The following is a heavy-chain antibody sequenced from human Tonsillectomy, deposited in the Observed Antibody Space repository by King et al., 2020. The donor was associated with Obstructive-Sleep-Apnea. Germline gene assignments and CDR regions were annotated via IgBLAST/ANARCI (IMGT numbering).Heavy chain of an antibody. CDR3: ARDILTGLKYYFDY. V-gene: IGHV3-49*03. J-gene: IGHJ4*02. CDR2: IRREDYGVTA. D-gene: IGHD3-9*01. Sequence: VQLVESGGGLVQPGRFLRVSCTASGVTFGDSAMSWFRQAPGKGMEWVGFIRREDYGVTAEYAASVKGRFTISPAASKTIHYLKMDSLKTEDTAVYYFARDILTGLKYYFDYWGQGTLVTVSS. CDR1: GVTFGDSA.